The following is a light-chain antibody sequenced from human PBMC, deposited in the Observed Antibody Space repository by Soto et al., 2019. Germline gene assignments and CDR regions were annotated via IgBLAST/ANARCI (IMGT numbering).Light chain of an antibody. CDR1: SSDVGGYNY. V-gene: IGLV2-8*01. CDR3: SSYAGSNNLL. Sequence: QSALTQPPSASGSPGHSVTLSCTGTSSDVGGYNYVSWYQQHPGKAPQLMIYEVSRRPSGVPDRFSGSKSGNTASLTVSGLQAEDEADYYCSSYAGSNNLLFGGGTKVTVL. J-gene: IGLJ2*01. CDR2: EVS.